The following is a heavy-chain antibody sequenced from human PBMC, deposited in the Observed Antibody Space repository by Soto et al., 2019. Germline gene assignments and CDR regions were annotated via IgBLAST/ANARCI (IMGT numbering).Heavy chain of an antibody. Sequence: GASVKVSCKASGYSFTNNDVSWVRQATGQGLEWMGWMNPGSGETGYAQKFQGRVTMNRDISTATAYMELSSLRSDDTATYYCARMATFGSLNWSDPWGQGTLVTVSS. CDR2: MNPGSGET. V-gene: IGHV1-8*01. CDR3: ARMATFGSLNWSDP. D-gene: IGHD3-16*01. CDR1: GYSFTNND. J-gene: IGHJ5*02.